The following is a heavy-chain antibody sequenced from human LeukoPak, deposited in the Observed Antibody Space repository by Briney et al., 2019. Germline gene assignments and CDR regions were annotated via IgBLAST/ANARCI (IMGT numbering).Heavy chain of an antibody. V-gene: IGHV3-48*01. CDR3: ARDRGQTGYYWSYYYYMDV. Sequence: GGSRRLSCAASGFTFSDYSMNWVRQAPGKGLEWVSYISGGSSTMYYADSVKGRFTISRDNAKNSLYLQMNSLRAEDTAVYYCARDRGQTGYYWSYYYYMDVWGIGTTVTVSS. J-gene: IGHJ6*03. CDR2: ISGGSSTM. D-gene: IGHD3-9*01. CDR1: GFTFSDYS.